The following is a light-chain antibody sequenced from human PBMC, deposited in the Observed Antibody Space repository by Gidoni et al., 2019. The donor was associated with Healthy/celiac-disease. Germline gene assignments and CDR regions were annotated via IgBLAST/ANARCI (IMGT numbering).Light chain of an antibody. CDR2: DAS. V-gene: IGKV3-11*01. CDR3: QQRST. Sequence: IVLTQSPATLSLSPGERATLSCRASQSVSSYLDWYQQKPGQAPRLLIYDASNRATGIPARFSGSGSGTEFTLNISSLEPEDFAVYYCQQRSTFGQGTKVEIK. J-gene: IGKJ1*01. CDR1: QSVSSY.